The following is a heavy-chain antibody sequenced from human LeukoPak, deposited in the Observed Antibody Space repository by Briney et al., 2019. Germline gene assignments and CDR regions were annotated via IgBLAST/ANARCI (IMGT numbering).Heavy chain of an antibody. J-gene: IGHJ4*02. D-gene: IGHD6-13*01. V-gene: IGHV3-49*03. CDR2: IRRKTYGGTT. Sequence: GGPLRLPCTPSGYIFCVHAMSWLRQAPGKGLEWVGFIRRKTYGGTTEYAASVKGRFTLSRDDSKSIAYLQMNSLQTEDTAVYYCSRGGSSWIDYWGQGTLVTVSS. CDR1: GYIFCVHA. CDR3: SRGGSSWIDY.